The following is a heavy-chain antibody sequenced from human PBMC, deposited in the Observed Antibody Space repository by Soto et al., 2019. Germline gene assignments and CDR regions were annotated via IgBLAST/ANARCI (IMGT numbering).Heavy chain of an antibody. J-gene: IGHJ3*02. D-gene: IGHD6-13*01. CDR1: GYTFTSYD. CDR2: MNPNSDNT. CDR3: ARGAAAGNDAFDI. V-gene: IGHV1-8*01. Sequence: ASVKVSCKASGYTFTSYDVNWVRQATGQGLEWMGWMNPNSDNTGYAQKFQGRVTMTRNTSISTAYMELSSLRSEDTAVYYCARGAAAGNDAFDIWGQGTMVTVSS.